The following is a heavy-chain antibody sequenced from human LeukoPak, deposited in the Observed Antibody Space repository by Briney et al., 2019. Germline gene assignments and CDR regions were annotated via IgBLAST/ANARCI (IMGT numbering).Heavy chain of an antibody. J-gene: IGHJ3*02. CDR2: INPNSGGT. CDR3: ARGHIAAAGDGRGRASDI. D-gene: IGHD6-13*01. Sequence: GASVKVSCKASGYTFTGYNMHWLRQAPGQGLEWMGWINPNSGGTNYGQKFQGRVTMTRDTSISTAYMELSRLRSDDTAVYYCARGHIAAAGDGRGRASDIWAKGQWSPSLQ. V-gene: IGHV1-2*02. CDR1: GYTFTGYN.